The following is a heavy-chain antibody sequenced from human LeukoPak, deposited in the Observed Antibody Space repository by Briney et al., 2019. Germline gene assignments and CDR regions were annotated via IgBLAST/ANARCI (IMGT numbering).Heavy chain of an antibody. Sequence: SETLSLTCTVSGGSMSSFYWSWIRQPPGKGLEWIGDIYTSGSTNYNPSFRSRVTISVDTSEKKFSLKLTSVTAADTAVYYCSRSGPYYYMDVWGKGTTVTVPS. J-gene: IGHJ6*03. CDR1: GGSMSSFY. CDR3: SRSGPYYYMDV. V-gene: IGHV4-4*09. CDR2: IYTSGST.